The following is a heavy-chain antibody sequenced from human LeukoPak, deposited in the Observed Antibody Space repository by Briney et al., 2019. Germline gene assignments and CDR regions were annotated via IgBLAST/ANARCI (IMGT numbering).Heavy chain of an antibody. Sequence: GGSLRLSCAASGFTFSDYYMSWIRQAPGKGLEWVSYISSSGSTIYYADSVKGRFTISRDNAKNPLYLQMNSLRAEDTAVYYCARVNWNYVENWFDPWGQGTLVTVSS. CDR3: ARVNWNYVENWFDP. V-gene: IGHV3-11*01. D-gene: IGHD1-7*01. CDR2: ISSSGSTI. J-gene: IGHJ5*02. CDR1: GFTFSDYY.